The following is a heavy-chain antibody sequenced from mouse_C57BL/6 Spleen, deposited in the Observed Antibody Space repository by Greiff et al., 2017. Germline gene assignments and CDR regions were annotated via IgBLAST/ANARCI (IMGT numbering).Heavy chain of an antibody. CDR3: AREGAIYYDYDMDD. CDR2: IHPNSGST. Sequence: QVQLLQPGAELVKPGASVKLSCTASGYTFTSYWMHWVQQRPGQGLEWIGMIHPNSGSTYYTEKFKSKATMSVDKSSSPAYMQLSSLTSEDSAVYYCAREGAIYYDYDMDDWGQGTTLTVSS. CDR1: GYTFTSYW. V-gene: IGHV1-64*01. D-gene: IGHD2-4*01. J-gene: IGHJ2*01.